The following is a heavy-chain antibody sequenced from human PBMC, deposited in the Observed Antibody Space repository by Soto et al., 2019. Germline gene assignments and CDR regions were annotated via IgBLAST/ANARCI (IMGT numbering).Heavy chain of an antibody. D-gene: IGHD3-10*01. CDR2: IYHSGST. J-gene: IGHJ4*02. CDR1: GGSISIGGYS. CDR3: ARGDGSGSYYNPWYFDY. V-gene: IGHV4-30-2*01. Sequence: PSETLSLTCAVSGGSISIGGYSWSWIRHPPGKGLEWIGYIYHSGSTYYNPSLKSRVTISVDRSKNQFSLKLSSVTAADTAVYYCARGDGSGSYYNPWYFDYWGQGTLVTVSS.